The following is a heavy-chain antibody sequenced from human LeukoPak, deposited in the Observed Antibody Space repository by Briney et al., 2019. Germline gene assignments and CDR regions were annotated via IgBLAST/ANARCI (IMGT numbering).Heavy chain of an antibody. CDR2: IKSKTDGGTT. Sequence: GGSLRLSCAASGFTFSNAWMSWVRQAPGKGLEWVGRIKSKTDGGTTDYAAPVKGRFTISRDDSKNTLYLQMNSLKTEDTAVYYCTKEDYDSSGYYPGDYWGQGTLVTVSP. CDR1: GFTFSNAW. V-gene: IGHV3-15*01. CDR3: TKEDYDSSGYYPGDY. J-gene: IGHJ4*02. D-gene: IGHD3-22*01.